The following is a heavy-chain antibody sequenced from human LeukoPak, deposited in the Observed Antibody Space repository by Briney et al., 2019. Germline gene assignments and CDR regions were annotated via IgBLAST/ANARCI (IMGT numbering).Heavy chain of an antibody. CDR3: ARVIMVRGVIPYYFDY. V-gene: IGHV4-59*01. Sequence: PSETLSLTCAVYGGSFSGYYWSWIRQPPGKGLEWIGYIYYSGSTNYNPSLKSRVAISVDTSKNQFSLKLSSVTAADTAVYYCARVIMVRGVIPYYFDYWGQGTLVTVSS. CDR1: GGSFSGYY. D-gene: IGHD3-10*01. J-gene: IGHJ4*02. CDR2: IYYSGST.